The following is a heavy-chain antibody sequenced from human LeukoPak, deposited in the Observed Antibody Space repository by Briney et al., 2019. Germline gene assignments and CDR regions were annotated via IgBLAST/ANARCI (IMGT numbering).Heavy chain of an antibody. V-gene: IGHV3-7*01. CDR1: GFTISSYW. J-gene: IGHJ5*02. CDR3: ARGLNWFDP. Sequence: GGSLRLSCAVSGFTISSYWMSWVRQAPGKGLEWVDNIKQDGSEKYYVDSVKGRFTISRDNAKNSLYLQMNSLRAEDTAVYYCARGLNWFDPWGQGTLVTVSS. CDR2: IKQDGSEK.